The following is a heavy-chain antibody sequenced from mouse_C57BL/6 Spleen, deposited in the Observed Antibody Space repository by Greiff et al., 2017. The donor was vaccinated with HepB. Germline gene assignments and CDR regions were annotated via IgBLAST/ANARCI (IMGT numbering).Heavy chain of an antibody. CDR2: IYPGSGST. CDR3: AREGYGSKREMDY. CDR1: GYTFTSYW. V-gene: IGHV1-55*01. J-gene: IGHJ2*01. Sequence: QVQLKQPGAELVKPGASVKMSCKASGYTFTSYWITWVKQRPGQGLEWIGDIYPGSGSTNYNEKFKSKATLTVDTSSSTAYMQLSSLTSEDSAVYYCAREGYGSKREMDYWGQGTTLTVSS. D-gene: IGHD1-1*01.